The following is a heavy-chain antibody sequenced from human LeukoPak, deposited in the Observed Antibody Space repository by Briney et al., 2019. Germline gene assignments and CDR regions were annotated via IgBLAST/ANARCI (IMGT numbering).Heavy chain of an antibody. CDR1: GGSIRSYY. J-gene: IGHJ4*02. V-gene: IGHV4-59*12. CDR2: IYYSGST. D-gene: IGHD4-11*01. CDR3: ARDPTTVTTIFDS. Sequence: SETPSLTCTVSGGSIRSYYWSWIRQSPGKGLEWIGYIYYSGSTNYNPSLKSRVTMSGDTSKNQLSLKLSSVTAADTAVYYCARDPTTVTTIFDSWGQGILVTVSS.